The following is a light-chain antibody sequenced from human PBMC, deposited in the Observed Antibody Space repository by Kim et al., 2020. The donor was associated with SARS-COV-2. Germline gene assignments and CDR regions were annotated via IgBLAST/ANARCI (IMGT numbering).Light chain of an antibody. V-gene: IGKV4-1*01. CDR3: QQYYSTPPS. Sequence: SATLNCKSSQTVLYNSNNKNYLAWYQQKPGQAPKLLIYWASIRESGVSDRFSGSVSETDFTLTISSLQAEDVAVYYCQQYYSTPPSFGQGTKLEI. CDR1: QTVLYNSNNKNY. CDR2: WAS. J-gene: IGKJ2*03.